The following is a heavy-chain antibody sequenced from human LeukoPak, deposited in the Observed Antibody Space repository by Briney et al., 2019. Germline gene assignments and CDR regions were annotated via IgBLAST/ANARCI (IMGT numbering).Heavy chain of an antibody. D-gene: IGHD6-6*01. V-gene: IGHV3-23*01. CDR1: GFTFSSYA. CDR2: ISGSGGST. CDR3: AKDLNRLGSSGRSS. J-gene: IGHJ4*02. Sequence: GGSLRLSCAASGFTFSSYAMSWVRQAPGKGLEWVSAISGSGGSTYYADSVKGRFTISRDNSKNTLYLQMNSLRAEDTAVYYCAKDLNRLGSSGRSSWGQGTLVTVSS.